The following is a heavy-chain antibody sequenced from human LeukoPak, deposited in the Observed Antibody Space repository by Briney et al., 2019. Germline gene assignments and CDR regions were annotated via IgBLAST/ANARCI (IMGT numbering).Heavy chain of an antibody. CDR1: GFTFSSYA. V-gene: IGHV3-23*01. Sequence: GGSLRLSCAVSGFTFSSYAMAWVRQTPGKGLEWVSAITASGGSTYYADSVKGRFTISRDNSKNTLYLQVNSLRAEDTAVYYCAKVPYGDYYFENWGQGTLVTVSS. CDR3: AKVPYGDYYFEN. CDR2: ITASGGST. D-gene: IGHD4-17*01. J-gene: IGHJ4*02.